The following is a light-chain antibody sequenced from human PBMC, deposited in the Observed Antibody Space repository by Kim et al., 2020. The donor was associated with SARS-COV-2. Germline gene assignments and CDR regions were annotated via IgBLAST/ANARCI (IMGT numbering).Light chain of an antibody. Sequence: LGPTVSITCRGDSLKLYYAPWYQQKPGQAPVLVIYGKNNRPSGIPDRFSGSSSVNTASLTITGAQAEDEADYSCNSRDTSGNHLVVFGGGTQLTVL. V-gene: IGLV3-19*01. CDR3: NSRDTSGNHLVV. CDR2: GKN. CDR1: SLKLYY. J-gene: IGLJ2*01.